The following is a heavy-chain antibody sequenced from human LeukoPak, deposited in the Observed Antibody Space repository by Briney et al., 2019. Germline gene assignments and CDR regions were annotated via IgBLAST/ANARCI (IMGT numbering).Heavy chain of an antibody. CDR2: IIPIFGTA. CDR1: GGTFSSYA. D-gene: IGHD5-18*01. J-gene: IGHJ4*02. V-gene: IGHV1-69*05. CDR3: APSAGGSIQLWFYFDY. Sequence: GASVTVSCKASGGTFSSYAISWVRQAPGQGLEWMGGIIPIFGTANYAQKFQGRVTITTDESTSTAYMELSSLRSEDTAVYYCAPSAGGSIQLWFYFDYWGQGTLVTVSS.